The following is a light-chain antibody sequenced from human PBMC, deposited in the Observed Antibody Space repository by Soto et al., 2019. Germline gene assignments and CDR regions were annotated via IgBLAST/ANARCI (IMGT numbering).Light chain of an antibody. J-gene: IGKJ5*01. CDR2: GAS. V-gene: IGKV3-15*01. CDR1: QSVSSY. CDR3: QQYNSWPMT. Sequence: EIVMTQSPATLSVAPGERVTRSCWASQSVSSYLAWYQQKPGQAPRLLIYGASTRATGIPARFSGSGSGTEFTLTISSLQSEDFAVYYCQQYNSWPMTFGQGTRLEIK.